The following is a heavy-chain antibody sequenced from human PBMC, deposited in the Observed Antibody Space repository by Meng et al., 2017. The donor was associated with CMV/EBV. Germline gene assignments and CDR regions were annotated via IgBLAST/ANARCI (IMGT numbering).Heavy chain of an antibody. J-gene: IGHJ4*02. CDR3: GRDLTGERDQ. Sequence: EGQLGEPGGGLVQAGVSLRLSCEDSGFTFSHYWMHWVRQVAGEGPVWVSRINTYGSFTSYADSVKGRFTISRDNAKNTLYLHMHGLRVDDSAVYYCGRDLTGERDQWGQGTLVTVSS. CDR2: INTYGSFT. CDR1: GFTFSHYW. D-gene: IGHD7-27*01. V-gene: IGHV3-74*03.